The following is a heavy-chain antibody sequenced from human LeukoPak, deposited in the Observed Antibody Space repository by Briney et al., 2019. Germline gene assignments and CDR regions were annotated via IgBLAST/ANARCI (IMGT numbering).Heavy chain of an antibody. CDR2: IKEDGSEK. J-gene: IGHJ4*02. CDR1: GFTFSTYW. CDR3: AGGVAVAGTSERSY. D-gene: IGHD6-19*01. V-gene: IGHV3-7*01. Sequence: GRSLRLSCAASGFTFSTYWMSWVRQAPGTGLEWVANIKEDGSEKYYVDSVTGRFTISRDNAKNSLFLQRHSLRAEGTAVYYCAGGVAVAGTSERSYWGQGTLVSVSS.